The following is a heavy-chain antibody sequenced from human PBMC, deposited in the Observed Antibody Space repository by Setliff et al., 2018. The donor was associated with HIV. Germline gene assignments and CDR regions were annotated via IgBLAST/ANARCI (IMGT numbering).Heavy chain of an antibody. V-gene: IGHV1-69*10. D-gene: IGHD2-2*01. CDR2: IIPILGIT. J-gene: IGHJ5*02. CDR1: GGTLSRHA. CDR3: ASHPGSSIEKPYFDT. Sequence: SVKVSCKASGGTLSRHAISWVRRAPGQGLEWMGGIIPILGITNYAQKFQGRVTITADKSTSTTYMDLSSLRSEDTAVYYCASHPGSSIEKPYFDTWGQGTLVTVSS.